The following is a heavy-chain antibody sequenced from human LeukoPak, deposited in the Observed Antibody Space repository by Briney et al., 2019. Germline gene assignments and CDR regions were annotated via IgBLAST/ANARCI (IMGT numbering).Heavy chain of an antibody. V-gene: IGHV1-69*04. CDR3: ARVPQGSSWPYYFDY. CDR2: IVPILGTA. D-gene: IGHD6-13*01. CDR1: GGTFSTYA. J-gene: IGHJ4*02. Sequence: GPSVKVSCKASGGTFSTYAISWVRQAPGQGLEWVGRIVPILGTANYAQNFQGRVTITADRSTTTASMELSSLRSEDTAVYYCARVPQGSSWPYYFDYWGQGTLVTVSS.